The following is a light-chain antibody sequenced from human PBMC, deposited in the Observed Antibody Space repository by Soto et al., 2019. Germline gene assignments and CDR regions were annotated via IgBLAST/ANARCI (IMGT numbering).Light chain of an antibody. J-gene: IGLJ1*01. Sequence: QSALTQPASVSGSPGQSITISCTGTSSDVGRYNFVSWYQQHPDTAPKLIIYEVSNRPSGVTNRFSGSKSGNTASLTVSGLQAEDEADYYCSSYTSSGTYVFGPGTNVTVL. V-gene: IGLV2-14*01. CDR1: SSDVGRYNF. CDR3: SSYTSSGTYV. CDR2: EVS.